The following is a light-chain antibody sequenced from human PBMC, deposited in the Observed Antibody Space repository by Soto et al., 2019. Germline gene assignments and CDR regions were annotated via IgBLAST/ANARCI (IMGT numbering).Light chain of an antibody. V-gene: IGKV3-20*01. CDR2: CAS. J-gene: IGKJ3*01. CDR1: QSVNSDY. CDR3: HHYAYSQLT. Sequence: EMVLTQSPGTLSLSPGERATLSCRATQSVNSDYLAWYQQRPGQSPRLLMHCASSRATGIPDRFSGSGSGADFTLTISRLEPEDFAVYFCHHYAYSQLTFGHENKVDI.